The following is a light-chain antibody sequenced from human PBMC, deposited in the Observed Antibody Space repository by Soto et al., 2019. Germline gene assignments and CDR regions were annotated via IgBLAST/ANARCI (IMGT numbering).Light chain of an antibody. J-gene: IGLJ2*01. Sequence: QSVLTQPPSASGTPGQRVTISCSGSSSNIGSYYVYWYQQLPGTAPKLLIYRNNQRPSGVPDRFSGSKSGTSASLAISGLLSEEEADYYCAAWDDSLSGVVFGGGTKLTVL. V-gene: IGLV1-47*01. CDR2: RNN. CDR1: SSNIGSYY. CDR3: AAWDDSLSGVV.